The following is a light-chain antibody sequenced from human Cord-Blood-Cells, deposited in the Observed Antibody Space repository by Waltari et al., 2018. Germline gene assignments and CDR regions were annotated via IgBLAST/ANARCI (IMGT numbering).Light chain of an antibody. CDR2: GAS. V-gene: IGKV3-20*01. Sequence: EIVLTQSPGTLSLSPGDRATLPCRASQSVNSSYLAWYQQKPGQAPRLLIYGASSRATGIPDRFSGSGSGTDFTLTISRLEPEDFAVYYCQQYGSSPWTFGQGTKVEIK. CDR3: QQYGSSPWT. CDR1: QSVNSSY. J-gene: IGKJ1*01.